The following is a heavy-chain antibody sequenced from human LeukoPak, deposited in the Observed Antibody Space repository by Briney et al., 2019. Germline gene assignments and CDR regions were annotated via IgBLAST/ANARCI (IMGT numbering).Heavy chain of an antibody. CDR3: ARGRHDFWSGPRHYYYYYMDV. Sequence: SVKVSCKASGGTFSSYAISWVRQAPGQGLEWMGGIIPIFGTANYAQKFQGRVTITADESTSTAYMELSSLRSEDTAVYYCARGRHDFWSGPRHYYYYYMDVWGKGTTVTVSS. J-gene: IGHJ6*03. V-gene: IGHV1-69*13. CDR2: IIPIFGTA. D-gene: IGHD3-3*01. CDR1: GGTFSSYA.